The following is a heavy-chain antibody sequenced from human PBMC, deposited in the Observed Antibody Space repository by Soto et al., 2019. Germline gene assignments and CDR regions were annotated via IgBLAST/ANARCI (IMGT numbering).Heavy chain of an antibody. D-gene: IGHD1-1*01. Sequence: QVQLVESGGGVVQPGRSLRLSCAASGFTFSSYAMHWVRQAPGKGLAWVAVISYDGSNKYYADSVKGRFTISRDNSKNTLYLQMNSLRAEDTAVYYCARDPGTTGTTTFDYWGQGNLVTVSS. J-gene: IGHJ4*02. V-gene: IGHV3-30-3*01. CDR2: ISYDGSNK. CDR3: ARDPGTTGTTTFDY. CDR1: GFTFSSYA.